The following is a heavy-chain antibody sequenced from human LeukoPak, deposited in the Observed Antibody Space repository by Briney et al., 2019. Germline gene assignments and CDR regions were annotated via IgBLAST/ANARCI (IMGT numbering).Heavy chain of an antibody. V-gene: IGHV1-18*01. D-gene: IGHD1-26*01. CDR2: ISAYNGNT. CDR1: GGTFSSYA. J-gene: IGHJ4*02. CDR3: ARTEWEVPSLRDFDY. Sequence: ASVKVSCKASGGTFSSYAISWVRQAPGQGLEWMGWISAYNGNTNYAQKLQGRVTMTTDTSTNTAYMELRSLRFDDTAVYYCARTEWEVPSLRDFDYWGQGTLVTVSS.